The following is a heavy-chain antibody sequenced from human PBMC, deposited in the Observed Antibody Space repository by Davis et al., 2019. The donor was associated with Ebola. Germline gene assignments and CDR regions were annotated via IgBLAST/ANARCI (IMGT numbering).Heavy chain of an antibody. J-gene: IGHJ4*02. D-gene: IGHD2-15*01. CDR2: SRNKAKSYTT. CDR1: GFSFSNYA. CDR3: TRIEGGGAAHY. V-gene: IGHV3-72*01. Sequence: PGGSLRLSCEASGFSFSNYAMSWVRQAPGKGLEWVGRSRNKAKSYTTDYAASVKGRFTIARDDSKNSLYLQMNSLKTEDTAVYYCTRIEGGGAAHYWGQGTLVTVSS.